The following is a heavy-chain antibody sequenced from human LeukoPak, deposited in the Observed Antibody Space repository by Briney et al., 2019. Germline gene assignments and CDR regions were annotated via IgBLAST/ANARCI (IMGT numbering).Heavy chain of an antibody. CDR3: ARAERGYSYGYYFDY. J-gene: IGHJ4*02. D-gene: IGHD5-18*01. Sequence: GGSLRLSCAASGFTLSDYYMSWIRQAPGKGLEWVSYISSSGSTIYYADSVKGRFTISRDNAKNSLYLQMNSLRAEDTAVYYCARAERGYSYGYYFDYWGQGTLVTVSS. CDR1: GFTLSDYY. V-gene: IGHV3-11*04. CDR2: ISSSGSTI.